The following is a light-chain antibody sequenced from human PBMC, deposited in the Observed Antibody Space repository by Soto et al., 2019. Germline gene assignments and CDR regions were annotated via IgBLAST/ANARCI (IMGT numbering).Light chain of an antibody. CDR1: SSDVGRYDY. V-gene: IGLV2-14*01. Sequence: QSVLTQPASVSGSPGQSITISCTGTSSDVGRYDYVSWFQQHPGRAPNLLIYEVINRPSGVSTRFSGSKSANTASLTISGLRAEDEADFYCSSFTSSNTWVFGGGTKLTVL. J-gene: IGLJ3*02. CDR2: EVI. CDR3: SSFTSSNTWV.